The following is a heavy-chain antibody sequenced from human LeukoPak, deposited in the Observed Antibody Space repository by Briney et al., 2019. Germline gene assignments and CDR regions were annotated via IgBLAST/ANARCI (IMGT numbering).Heavy chain of an antibody. CDR3: AKMQGYFDY. CDR2: ITSSGETT. V-gene: IGHV3-23*01. CDR1: GSIPFNSYS. Sequence: GGSLTLSCAASGSIPFNSYSMSWVRQAPGKGLEWVSAITSSGETTYYADSVKGRFTISRDNSKNMVYLQMNSLRAEDAATYYCAKMQGYFDYWGQGSLVTVSS. J-gene: IGHJ4*02.